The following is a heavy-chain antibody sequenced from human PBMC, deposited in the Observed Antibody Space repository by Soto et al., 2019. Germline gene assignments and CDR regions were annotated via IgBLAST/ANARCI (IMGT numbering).Heavy chain of an antibody. CDR1: GGTFSSYA. D-gene: IGHD3-22*01. Sequence: SVKVSCKASGGTFSSYAISWVRQAPGQGPEWMGGIIPIFGTANYAQKFQGRVTITADESTSTAYMELSSLRSEDTAVYYCARRSHYYDSSGYYYYYYGMDVWGQGTTVTVSS. V-gene: IGHV1-69*13. CDR2: IIPIFGTA. J-gene: IGHJ6*02. CDR3: ARRSHYYDSSGYYYYYYGMDV.